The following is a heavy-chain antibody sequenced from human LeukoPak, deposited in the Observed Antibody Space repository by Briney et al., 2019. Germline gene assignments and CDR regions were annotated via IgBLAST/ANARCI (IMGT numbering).Heavy chain of an antibody. CDR3: AKGRLGYSGYGLHDY. J-gene: IGHJ4*02. D-gene: IGHD5-12*01. Sequence: PGGSLRLSCAASGFTFDDYAMHWVRQAPGKGLEWVPLISGDGGSTYYADSVKGRFTISRDNSKNSLYLQMNSLRTEDTALYYCAKGRLGYSGYGLHDYWGQGTLVTVSS. CDR1: GFTFDDYA. CDR2: ISGDGGST. V-gene: IGHV3-43*02.